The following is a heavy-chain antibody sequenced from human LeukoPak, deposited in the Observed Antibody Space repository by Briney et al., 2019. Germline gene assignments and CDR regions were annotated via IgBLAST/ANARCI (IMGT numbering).Heavy chain of an antibody. CDR3: ARHSDPYDYVWGSYRDYYYMDV. Sequence: SETLSLTCTVSGYSISTSYYWGWIRQPPGKGLEWIGEINHSGSTNYNPSLKSRVTMSVDTSKNQFSLKVNSVNAADTAVYYCARHSDPYDYVWGSYRDYYYMDVWGKGTTVTI. V-gene: IGHV4-38-2*02. D-gene: IGHD3-16*02. CDR1: GYSISTSYY. J-gene: IGHJ6*03. CDR2: INHSGST.